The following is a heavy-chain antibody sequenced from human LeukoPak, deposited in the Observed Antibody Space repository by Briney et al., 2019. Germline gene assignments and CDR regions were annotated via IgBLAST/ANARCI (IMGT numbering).Heavy chain of an antibody. CDR2: IRSKAYGGTT. V-gene: IGHV3-49*04. Sequence: PGRSLRLSCTASGFTFGDYAMSWVRQAPGKGLELVGFIRSKAYGGTTEYAASVEGRFTISRDDSKSIAYLQMNSLKTEDTAVYYCTRDRDGDLYFDYWGQGTLVTVSS. J-gene: IGHJ4*02. CDR1: GFTFGDYA. D-gene: IGHD4-17*01. CDR3: TRDRDGDLYFDY.